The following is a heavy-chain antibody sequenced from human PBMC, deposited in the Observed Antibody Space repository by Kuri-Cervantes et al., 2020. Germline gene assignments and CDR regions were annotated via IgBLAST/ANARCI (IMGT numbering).Heavy chain of an antibody. CDR3: ARGGRYSGYDYYFDY. D-gene: IGHD5-12*01. J-gene: IGHJ4*02. V-gene: IGHV4-39*07. Sequence: SETRSLTCTVSAGSISSSTYFCGWIRQPPGKGLEWIGSIYYSGTTYYNPSLKSRVTISVDKSKNQFSLKLSSVTAADTAVYYCARGGRYSGYDYYFDYWGQGTLVTVSS. CDR2: IYYSGTT. CDR1: AGSISSSTYF.